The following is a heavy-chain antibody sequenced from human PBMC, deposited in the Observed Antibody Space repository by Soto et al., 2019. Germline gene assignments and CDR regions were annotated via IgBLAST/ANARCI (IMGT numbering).Heavy chain of an antibody. CDR2: IYYSGST. V-gene: IGHV4-59*01. CDR3: ARERITMVRGVIIKGNWFYP. CDR1: GGSISSYY. Sequence: SETLSLTCTVSGGSISSYYWSWIRQPPGKGLEWIGYIYYSGSTNYNPSLKSRVTISVDTSKNQFSLKLSSVTAADTAVYYCARERITMVRGVIIKGNWFYPWGQGTLVTVSS. D-gene: IGHD3-10*01. J-gene: IGHJ5*02.